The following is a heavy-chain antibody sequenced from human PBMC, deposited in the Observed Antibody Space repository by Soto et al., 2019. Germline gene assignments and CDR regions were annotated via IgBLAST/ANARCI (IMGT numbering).Heavy chain of an antibody. CDR1: GFTFSNAW. J-gene: IGHJ6*02. D-gene: IGHD2-2*01. CDR2: IKSKTDGGTT. Sequence: PGESLKISCAASGFTFSNAWMSWVRQAPGKGLEWVGRIKSKTDGGTTDYAAPVKGRFTISRDDSKNTLYLQMNSLKTEDTAVYYCTTEWVVPGSNYYYYYGMDVWGQGTTVTVSS. V-gene: IGHV3-15*01. CDR3: TTEWVVPGSNYYYYYGMDV.